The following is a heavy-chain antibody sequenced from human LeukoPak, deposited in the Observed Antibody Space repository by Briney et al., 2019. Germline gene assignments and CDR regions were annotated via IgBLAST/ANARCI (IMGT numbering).Heavy chain of an antibody. CDR2: IIPIFGTA. D-gene: IGHD1-1*01. V-gene: IGHV1-69*01. CDR1: GATFSSYA. J-gene: IGHJ4*02. CDR3: ARDEDWNDGGNWDY. Sequence: SVKLSCKAAGATFSSYAISWVRQAPGQGLEWMGGIIPIFGTANYAQKFQGRVTITADESTSTAYMELSSLRSEDTAVYYCARDEDWNDGGNWDYWGQGTLVTVSS.